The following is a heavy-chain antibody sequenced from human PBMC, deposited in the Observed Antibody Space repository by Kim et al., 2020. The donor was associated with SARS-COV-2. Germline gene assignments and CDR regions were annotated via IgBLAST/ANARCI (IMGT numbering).Heavy chain of an antibody. Sequence: GGSLRLSCAASGFTFSTYGMHWVRQAPGKGLEWVAVIWSDGSNEYYAYSVKGRFTISRDNSKKTLYLQMNSLRAEDTAVYYCARGGLEQGTGMDVWGPGTTVTVSS. CDR2: IWSDGSNE. V-gene: IGHV3-33*01. J-gene: IGHJ6*02. CDR1: GFTFSTYG. CDR3: ARGGLEQGTGMDV.